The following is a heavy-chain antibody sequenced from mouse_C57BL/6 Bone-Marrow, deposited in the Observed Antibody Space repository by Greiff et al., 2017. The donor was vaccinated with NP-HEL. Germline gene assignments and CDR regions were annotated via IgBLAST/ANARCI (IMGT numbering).Heavy chain of an antibody. J-gene: IGHJ3*01. D-gene: IGHD1-1*01. CDR3: AKGGGYYYGSSPFAY. Sequence: VQLQQSGAELARPGASVKLSCKASGYTFTSYGISWVKQRTGQGLEWIGEIYPRSGNTYYNEKFKGKATLTADKSSSTAYMELRSLTSEDSAVYFCAKGGGYYYGSSPFAYRGQGTLVTVSA. V-gene: IGHV1-81*01. CDR2: IYPRSGNT. CDR1: GYTFTSYG.